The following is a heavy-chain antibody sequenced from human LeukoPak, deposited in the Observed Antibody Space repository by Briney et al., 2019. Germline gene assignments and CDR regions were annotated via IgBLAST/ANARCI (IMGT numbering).Heavy chain of an antibody. CDR1: GFDFSGFS. Sequence: GGSLRLSCVVSGFDFSGFSMSWVRQAPGKGLEWVAIMDEYGSDIFYVESVKGRFIISRANARNSLYLQMNSLRAEDTAVYYCARDLSDFGVKDENWFDPWGQGTLVTVSS. D-gene: IGHD3-3*01. V-gene: IGHV3-7*01. CDR2: MDEYGSDI. J-gene: IGHJ5*02. CDR3: ARDLSDFGVKDENWFDP.